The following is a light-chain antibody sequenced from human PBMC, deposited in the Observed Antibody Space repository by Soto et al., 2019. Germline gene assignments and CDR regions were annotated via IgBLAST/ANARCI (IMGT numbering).Light chain of an antibody. CDR1: SSDVGGYNS. CDR2: DVS. CDR3: SSYTSSRNVV. J-gene: IGLJ2*01. Sequence: QSALTQPASVSGSPGQSITISCTGTSSDVGGYNSVSWYQQHPGKAPKLMIYDVSNRPSGVSNRFSGSKSVNPASLTICGLQAEDEADYYCSSYTSSRNVVFGGGTKLTVL. V-gene: IGLV2-14*03.